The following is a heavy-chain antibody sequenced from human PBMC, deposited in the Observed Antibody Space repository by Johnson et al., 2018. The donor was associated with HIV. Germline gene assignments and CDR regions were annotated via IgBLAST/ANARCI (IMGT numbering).Heavy chain of an antibody. D-gene: IGHD4-23*01. CDR3: VREIQSYGGNFGGAFDI. J-gene: IGHJ3*02. V-gene: IGHV3-33*08. CDR2: IRYYGSNK. CDR1: GFAFSSYA. Sequence: QMQLVESGGGVVQPGRSLRLSCAASGFAFSSYAMHWVRQAPGKGLAWVAFIRYYGSNKYYANSVKVRFPISRDNSKNTLYLQMNSRSAEDTAVYYCVREIQSYGGNFGGAFDIWGQGTMVTVFS.